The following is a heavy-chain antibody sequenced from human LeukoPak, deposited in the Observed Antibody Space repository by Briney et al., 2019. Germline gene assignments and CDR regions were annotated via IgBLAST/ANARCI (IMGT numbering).Heavy chain of an antibody. CDR3: ARGPGQLTSECFDS. J-gene: IGHJ5*01. Sequence: SETLSLTCAVYGGSFGGYYWSWIRQPPGKGLEWIGEINHSGSTKYNPSLKNQVTISVDTSKNQFSLKLSSVTAADAAVYYCARGPGQLTSECFDSWGQGILVTVSS. D-gene: IGHD6-13*01. CDR1: GGSFGGYY. V-gene: IGHV4-34*01. CDR2: INHSGST.